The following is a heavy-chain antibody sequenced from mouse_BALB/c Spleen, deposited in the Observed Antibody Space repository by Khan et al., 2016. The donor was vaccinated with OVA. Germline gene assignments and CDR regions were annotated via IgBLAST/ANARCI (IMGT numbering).Heavy chain of an antibody. CDR3: TRGGYGSPFAY. D-gene: IGHD1-1*01. V-gene: IGHV1S81*02. J-gene: IGHJ3*01. CDR2: INPSNGGT. Sequence: QVQLQQSGAELVKPGASVKLSCKASGYTFTSYYMYWVKQRPGQGLEWIGEINPSNGGTNVNEKFKSKATLTVDKSSSTAYREVSSLTSEDSAVYYWTRGGYGSPFAYWGQGTLVTVSA. CDR1: GYTFTSYY.